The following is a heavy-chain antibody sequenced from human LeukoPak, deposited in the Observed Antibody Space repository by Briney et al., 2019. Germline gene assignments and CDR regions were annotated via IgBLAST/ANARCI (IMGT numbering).Heavy chain of an antibody. CDR3: ARGLIDAFDI. Sequence: PGGSLRLSCAASGFTFSSYWMDWVRHARGKGLVWVSRIKSEGSSTSYADSVKRRFTISRDNAKNTLYLQMNSLRAEDTAVYYCARGLIDAFDIWGQGTMVTVSS. CDR2: IKSEGSST. CDR1: GFTFSSYW. J-gene: IGHJ3*02. V-gene: IGHV3-74*01.